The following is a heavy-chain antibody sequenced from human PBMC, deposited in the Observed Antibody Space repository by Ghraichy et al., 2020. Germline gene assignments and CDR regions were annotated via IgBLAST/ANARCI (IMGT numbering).Heavy chain of an antibody. J-gene: IGHJ6*02. CDR3: ARFFGDWTPSLAYGMDV. CDR1: GYTFTDYF. Sequence: ASVKVSCKASGYTFTDYFIHWVRQAPGQGLEWMGWIDPKSGDTKYVQHFEGRVTMTRDTSTTTVHVELRGLRSEDTAVYYCARFFGDWTPSLAYGMDVWGQGTTVTVSS. CDR2: IDPKSGDT. D-gene: IGHD2-21*02. V-gene: IGHV1-2*02.